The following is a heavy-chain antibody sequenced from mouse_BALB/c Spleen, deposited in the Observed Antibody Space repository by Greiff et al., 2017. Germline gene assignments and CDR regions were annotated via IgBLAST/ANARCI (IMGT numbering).Heavy chain of an antibody. CDR1: GFSLTGYG. D-gene: IGHD1-1*01. CDR2: IWGDGST. V-gene: IGHV2-6-7*01. Sequence: QVHVKQSGPGLVAPSQSLSITCTVSGFSLTGYGVNWVRQPPGKGLEWLGMIWGDGSTDYNSALKSRLSISKDNSKSQVFLKMNSLQTDDTARYYCARIPYYYGTLDYWGQGTTLTVSS. J-gene: IGHJ2*01. CDR3: ARIPYYYGTLDY.